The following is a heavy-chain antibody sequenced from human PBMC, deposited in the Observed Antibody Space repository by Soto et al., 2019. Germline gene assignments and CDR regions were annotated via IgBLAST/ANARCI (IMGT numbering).Heavy chain of an antibody. D-gene: IGHD3-10*01. CDR3: AKDGFPYGSGIDNFDY. J-gene: IGHJ4*02. Sequence: QAGGSLRLSCAASGFTFSSYAMSWVRQAPGKGLEWVSAISGSGGSTYYADSVKGRFTISRDNSKNTLYLQMNSLRAEDTAVYYCAKDGFPYGSGIDNFDYWGQGTLVTVSS. V-gene: IGHV3-23*01. CDR2: ISGSGGST. CDR1: GFTFSSYA.